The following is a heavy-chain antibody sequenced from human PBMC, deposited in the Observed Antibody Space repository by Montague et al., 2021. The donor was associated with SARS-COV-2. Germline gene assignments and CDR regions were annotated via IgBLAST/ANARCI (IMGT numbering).Heavy chain of an antibody. Sequence: SEILSLTCAVYGGSFSGYYWSWIRQPPGKGLEWIGEINHSGSTNYNPSLKSQVTISVDTSKNQFSLKLSSVTAADTAVYYCTREGYQVLWSDYYYYGMDVWGQGTTVTVSS. CDR2: INHSGST. D-gene: IGHD2-2*01. CDR1: GGSFSGYY. J-gene: IGHJ6*02. CDR3: TREGYQVLWSDYYYYGMDV. V-gene: IGHV4-34*01.